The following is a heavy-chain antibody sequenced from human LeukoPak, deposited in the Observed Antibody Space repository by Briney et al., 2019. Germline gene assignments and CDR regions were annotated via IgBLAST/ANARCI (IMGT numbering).Heavy chain of an antibody. CDR3: ARGSYYGSGFLFDY. Sequence: GASVKVSCKASGYTFTSYDINWVRQATGQGLEWMGWMNPNSGNTGYAQKFQGRVTMTRNTSISTAYMGLSSLRSEDTAVYYCARGSYYGSGFLFDYWGQGTLVTVSS. CDR1: GYTFTSYD. CDR2: MNPNSGNT. J-gene: IGHJ4*02. V-gene: IGHV1-8*01. D-gene: IGHD3-10*01.